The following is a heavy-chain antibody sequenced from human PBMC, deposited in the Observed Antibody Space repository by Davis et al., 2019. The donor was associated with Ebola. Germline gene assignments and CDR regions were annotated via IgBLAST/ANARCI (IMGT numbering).Heavy chain of an antibody. V-gene: IGHV3-23*01. D-gene: IGHD6-19*01. J-gene: IGHJ4*02. CDR1: GFTFSNFG. CDR2: ISGAGYNT. CDR3: ATCGFCVSSSGIDY. Sequence: PGGSLRLSCAASGFTFSNFGMHWVRQGPGQGLEWVSGISGAGYNTYHADSVKGRFTISRDNSKNTLYLQMNSLSADDTAVYYCATCGFCVSSSGIDYRGQGTLVTVSS.